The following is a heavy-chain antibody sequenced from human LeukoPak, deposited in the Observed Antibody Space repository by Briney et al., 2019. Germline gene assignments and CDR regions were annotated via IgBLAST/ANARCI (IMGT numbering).Heavy chain of an antibody. CDR3: ASLEGDSSSWYLEPYYYYYGMDI. D-gene: IGHD6-13*01. CDR1: EGTFSSYA. V-gene: IGHV1-69*13. J-gene: IGHJ6*02. CDR2: IIPIFGTA. Sequence: ASVKVSCKASEGTFSSYAISWVRQAPGQGLEWMGGIIPIFGTANYAQKFQGRVTITADESTSTAYMELSSLRSEDTAVYYCASLEGDSSSWYLEPYYYYYGMDIWGQGTTVTVSS.